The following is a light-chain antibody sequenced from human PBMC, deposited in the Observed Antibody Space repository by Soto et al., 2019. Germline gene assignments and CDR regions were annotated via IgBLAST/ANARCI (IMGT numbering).Light chain of an antibody. J-gene: IGLJ1*01. Sequence: QSALTRPASVSGSPGQSITISCTGTSSDVGAYIFVSWYQQHPGKAPKLMIYDIINRPSGVSNRFSGSKSGNTASLTISGLQAEDEADYYCVSFTTSRSYVFGTGTKVPVL. V-gene: IGLV2-14*03. CDR1: SSDVGAYIF. CDR2: DII. CDR3: VSFTTSRSYV.